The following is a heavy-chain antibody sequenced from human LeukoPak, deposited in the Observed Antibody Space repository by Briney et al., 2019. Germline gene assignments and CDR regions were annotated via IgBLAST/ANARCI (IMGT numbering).Heavy chain of an antibody. D-gene: IGHD6-6*01. CDR3: ARAVSSSRRYYYYYYMDV. CDR2: IIPIFGTA. J-gene: IGHJ6*03. V-gene: IGHV1-69*05. CDR1: GGTFSSYA. Sequence: SVKVSCKASGGTFSSYAINWVRQAPGQGLEWMGGIIPIFGTANYAHKFQGRVTITTDESTSTAYMELSSLRSEDTAVYYCARAVSSSRRYYYYYYMDVWGEGTTVTVSS.